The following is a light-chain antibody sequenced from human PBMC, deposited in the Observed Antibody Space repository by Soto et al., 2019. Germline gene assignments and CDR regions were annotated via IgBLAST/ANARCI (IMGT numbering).Light chain of an antibody. J-gene: IGKJ4*01. V-gene: IGKV3-20*01. CDR1: QSVGRNY. CDR2: GAS. Sequence: IVLTQSPGTLSLSPGERATLSCRASQSVGRNYLAWYQQKPDQAPRLLIYGASSRATGIPDRFSGSGSGTDFTLTISRLEPEDFAVYYCQQYASSPLTFGGGTKVEIK. CDR3: QQYASSPLT.